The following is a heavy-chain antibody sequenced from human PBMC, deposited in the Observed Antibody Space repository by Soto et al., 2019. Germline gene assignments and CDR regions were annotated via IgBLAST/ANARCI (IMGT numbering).Heavy chain of an antibody. J-gene: IGHJ6*02. Sequence: GESLKISCKGSGYSFTLYWIGWVRQMPGKGLEWMGIIYPGDSDTRYSPSFQGQVTISADKSISTAYLQWSSLKASDTAMYYCATRPCSGGSCHPPSYCMDVSCPETLLTV. CDR3: ATRPCSGGSCHPPSYCMDV. CDR1: GYSFTLYW. D-gene: IGHD2-15*01. CDR2: IYPGDSDT. V-gene: IGHV5-51*01.